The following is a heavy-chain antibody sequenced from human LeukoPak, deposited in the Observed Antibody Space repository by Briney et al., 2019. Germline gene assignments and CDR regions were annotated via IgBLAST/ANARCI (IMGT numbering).Heavy chain of an antibody. D-gene: IGHD2-2*01. J-gene: IGHJ4*02. CDR1: GGSFSGYY. Sequence: KPSETLSLTCAVYGGSFSGYYWSWIRQPPGKGLEWIGEINHSGSTNYNPSLKSQVTISVDTSKNQFSLKLSSVTAADTAVYYCARGFRYCSSTSYYYDYWGQGTLVTVSS. CDR3: ARGFRYCSSTSYYYDY. V-gene: IGHV4-34*01. CDR2: INHSGST.